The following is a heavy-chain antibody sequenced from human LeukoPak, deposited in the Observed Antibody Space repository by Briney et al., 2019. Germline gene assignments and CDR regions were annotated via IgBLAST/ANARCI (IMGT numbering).Heavy chain of an antibody. CDR2: IIPVLGIA. D-gene: IGHD1-26*01. CDR1: GGTFSIYA. J-gene: IGHJ4*02. Sequence: GASVTVSCKASGGTFSIYAISWVRQAPGQGLEWMGRIIPVLGIANYAQKFQGRVTITADKSTSTAYMELSSLRSEDTAVYYCARLSGATSGLDYWGQGTLVTVSS. CDR3: ARLSGATSGLDY. V-gene: IGHV1-69*04.